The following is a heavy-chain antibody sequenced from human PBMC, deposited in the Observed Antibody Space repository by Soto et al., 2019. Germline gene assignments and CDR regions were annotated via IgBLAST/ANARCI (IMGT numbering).Heavy chain of an antibody. CDR1: GFTFSSYS. J-gene: IGHJ3*02. V-gene: IGHV3-21*01. CDR2: ISSSSSYI. D-gene: IGHD2-2*01. Sequence: VQLVESGGGLVKPGGSLRLSCAASGFTFSSYSMNWVRQAPGKGLEWVSSISSSSSYIYYADSVKGRFTISRDNAKNSLYLQMNSLRAEDTAVYYCARDHPDFIVVVPAAISDAFDIWGQGTMVTVSS. CDR3: ARDHPDFIVVVPAAISDAFDI.